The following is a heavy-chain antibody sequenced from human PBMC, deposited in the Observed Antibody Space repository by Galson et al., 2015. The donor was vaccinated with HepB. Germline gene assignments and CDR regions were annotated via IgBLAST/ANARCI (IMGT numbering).Heavy chain of an antibody. CDR1: GFSLSTSGMR. CDR2: IDWDDDK. CDR3: ARIPQYGDYFDY. J-gene: IGHJ4*02. D-gene: IGHD4-17*01. V-gene: IGHV2-70*04. Sequence: PALVKPTQTLTLTCTFSGFSLSTSGMRVSWIRQPPGKALEWLARIDWDDDKFYSTSLKTRLTISKDTSKNQVVLTMTNMDPVDTATYYCARIPQYGDYFDYWGQGTLVTVSS.